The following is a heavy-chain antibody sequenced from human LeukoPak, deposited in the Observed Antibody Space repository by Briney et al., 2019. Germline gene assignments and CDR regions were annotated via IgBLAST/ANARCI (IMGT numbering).Heavy chain of an antibody. D-gene: IGHD1-26*01. CDR1: GYTFTSYD. V-gene: IGHV1-8*01. CDR2: MNPNSGNT. Sequence: GASVKVSCKASGYTFTSYDINWVRQATGQGLEWMGWMNPNSGNTGYAQRFQGRVTMTRDTSISTAYMELSRLRSDDTAVYYCARRSRVSGAFDYWGQGTLVTVSS. J-gene: IGHJ4*02. CDR3: ARRSRVSGAFDY.